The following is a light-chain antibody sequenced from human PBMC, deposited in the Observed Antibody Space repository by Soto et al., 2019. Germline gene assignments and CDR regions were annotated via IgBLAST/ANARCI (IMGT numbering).Light chain of an antibody. V-gene: IGKV1-5*03. Sequence: DIQMTQSPSTLSASVGDRVTITCRASQSISSWLAWYQQKPGKAPKLLIYKASSLESGVPSRFSGSGSGTEFTLTISSLQPDDFATYYCQQYDSQSYTFGQGTKLEMK. J-gene: IGKJ2*01. CDR1: QSISSW. CDR3: QQYDSQSYT. CDR2: KAS.